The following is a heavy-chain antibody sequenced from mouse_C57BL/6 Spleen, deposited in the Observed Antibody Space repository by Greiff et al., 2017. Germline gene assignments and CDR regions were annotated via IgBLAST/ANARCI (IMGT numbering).Heavy chain of an antibody. D-gene: IGHD1-1*01. Sequence: QVQLQQPGAELVRPGSSVKLSCKASGYTFTGYWMHWVKQRPIQGLEWIGNIDPSDSDTHYNQKFKDKATLTVDKSSSTAYMQLSSLTSEDSAVYYCARGSPMDYWGQGTSVTVSS. V-gene: IGHV1-52*01. CDR3: ARGSPMDY. CDR2: IDPSDSDT. J-gene: IGHJ4*01. CDR1: GYTFTGYW.